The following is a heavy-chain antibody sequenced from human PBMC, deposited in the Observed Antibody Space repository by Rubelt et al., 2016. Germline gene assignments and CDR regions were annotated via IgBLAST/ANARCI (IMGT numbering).Heavy chain of an antibody. CDR2: IYYSGSP. CDR3: ARREVSSGWYDY. Sequence: QVQLQESGPGLVKPSETLSLTCTVSGGSISPNYWSWIRQPPGKGLEWIGYIYYSGSPNYNPSLTSRVTISVETSKNQFSLKGGSVTAADTAMYYCARREVSSGWYDYWGQGTLVTVSS. J-gene: IGHJ4*02. V-gene: IGHV4-59*08. D-gene: IGHD6-19*01. CDR1: GGSISPNY.